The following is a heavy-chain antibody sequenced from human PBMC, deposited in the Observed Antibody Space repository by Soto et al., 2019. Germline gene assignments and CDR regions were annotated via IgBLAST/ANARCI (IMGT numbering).Heavy chain of an antibody. J-gene: IGHJ4*02. CDR3: AKDLRAVEPAPPYFGY. V-gene: IGHV3-30*18. Sequence: QVQLVESGGGVVQPGRSLRLSCEASGFTFSSYGMHWVRQAPGKGLEWVAVISYDGSNKYYADSVKGRFTISRDNSKNTLYLQMSRLRAECTAVYYCAKDLRAVEPAPPYFGYWGQGTLVTVSS. CDR1: GFTFSSYG. D-gene: IGHD6-19*01. CDR2: ISYDGSNK.